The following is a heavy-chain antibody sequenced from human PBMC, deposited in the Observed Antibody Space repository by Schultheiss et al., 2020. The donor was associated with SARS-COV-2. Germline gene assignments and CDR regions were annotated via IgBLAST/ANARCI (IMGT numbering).Heavy chain of an antibody. CDR3: ARDYWGFDF. D-gene: IGHD7-27*01. J-gene: IGHJ4*02. CDR2: ISHAGT. Sequence: SETLSLTCTVSGGSISSSSYYWGWVRQSPGKGLEWIGSISHAGTYYNASLKSRVTISSDMSKNQFSLAVSSVTVADTAVYYCARDYWGFDFWGQGTLVTVSS. V-gene: IGHV4-39*07. CDR1: GGSISSSSYY.